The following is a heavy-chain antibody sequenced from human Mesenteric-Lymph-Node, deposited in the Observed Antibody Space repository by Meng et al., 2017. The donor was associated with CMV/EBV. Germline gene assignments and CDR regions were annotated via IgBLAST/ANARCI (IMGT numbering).Heavy chain of an antibody. CDR3: VRGETLNFDFWSVRYYGMDV. CDR2: MNPKSGNT. Sequence: ASVEVSCKASGYSFTSHDINWVRQATGQGLEWLGWMNPKSGNTGNAKKFQGRVSMTRDTSISTVYMELSSLRSDDTAVYYCVRGETLNFDFWSVRYYGMDVWGRGTTVTVSS. CDR1: GYSFTSHD. D-gene: IGHD3-3*01. J-gene: IGHJ6*02. V-gene: IGHV1-8*01.